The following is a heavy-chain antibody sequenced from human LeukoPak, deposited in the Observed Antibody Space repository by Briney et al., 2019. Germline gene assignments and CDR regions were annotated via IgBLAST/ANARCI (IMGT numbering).Heavy chain of an antibody. V-gene: IGHV3-33*01. CDR1: GFTFSSYG. D-gene: IGHD4-17*01. Sequence: GRPLRLSCAASGFTFSSYGMHWVRQAPGKGLEWVAVIWYDGSNKYYADSVKGRFTISRDNSKNTLYLQMNSLRAEDTAVYYCARAGTTVILDYWGQGTLVTVSS. J-gene: IGHJ4*02. CDR3: ARAGTTVILDY. CDR2: IWYDGSNK.